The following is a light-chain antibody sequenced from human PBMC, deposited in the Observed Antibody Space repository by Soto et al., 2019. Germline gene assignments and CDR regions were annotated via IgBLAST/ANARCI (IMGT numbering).Light chain of an antibody. CDR2: TNN. CDR1: SSNIGSNV. CDR3: ETWDDSLNGRV. Sequence: QSVLTQPPSASGTPGQRVSISCSGSSSNIGSNVVNWYQQLPGAAPKLLIYTNNQRPSGVPGRLSGSKSGTSASLAISGLQSEDEASYYCETWDDSLNGRVFGGGTKLTVL. V-gene: IGLV1-44*01. J-gene: IGLJ3*02.